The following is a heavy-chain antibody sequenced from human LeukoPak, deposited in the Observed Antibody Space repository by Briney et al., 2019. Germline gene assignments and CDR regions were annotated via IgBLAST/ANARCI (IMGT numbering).Heavy chain of an antibody. CDR2: IYYSGST. CDR3: AAGGATMGFDAFDI. J-gene: IGHJ3*02. D-gene: IGHD1-26*01. Sequence: SETLSLTCTVSGGSISDYYWSWIRQPPGKGLEWIGYIYYSGSTNYNPSLKSRVTISVDTSKNQFSLKLSSVTAADTAVYYCAAGGATMGFDAFDIWGQGTMVTVSS. CDR1: GGSISDYY. V-gene: IGHV4-59*01.